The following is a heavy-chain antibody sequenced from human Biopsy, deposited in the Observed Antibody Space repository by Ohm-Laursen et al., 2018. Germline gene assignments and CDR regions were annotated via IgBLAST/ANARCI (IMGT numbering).Heavy chain of an antibody. CDR2: IYSGGNT. CDR1: GDSLTSGPEN. CDR3: ARGRRTSGWPYFDN. Sequence: GTLSLTCLVSGDSLTSGPENWSWIRQSPGQGLEYIGFIYSGGNTNYNPSLKNRVTMSVDTSKNQFYLKLYSVTAADTAVYYCARGRRTSGWPYFDNWGQGALVIVSP. V-gene: IGHV4-61*01. D-gene: IGHD6-19*01. J-gene: IGHJ4*02.